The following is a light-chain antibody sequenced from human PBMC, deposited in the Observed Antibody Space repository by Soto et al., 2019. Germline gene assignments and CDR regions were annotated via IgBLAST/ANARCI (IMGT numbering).Light chain of an antibody. J-gene: IGKJ1*01. CDR1: QSISSW. Sequence: DIQMTQYPSTLSASVGDRVTITCRASQSISSWLAWYQQKPGKAPKLLIYMASSLESGVPSRFSGSGSGTEFTLTISSLQPDDFATYYCQQYNSYWTFGQGTKVEIK. V-gene: IGKV1-5*03. CDR3: QQYNSYWT. CDR2: MAS.